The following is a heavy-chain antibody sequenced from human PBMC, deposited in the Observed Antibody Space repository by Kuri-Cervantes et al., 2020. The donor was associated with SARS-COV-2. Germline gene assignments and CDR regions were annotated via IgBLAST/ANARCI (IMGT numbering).Heavy chain of an antibody. J-gene: IGHJ2*01. D-gene: IGHD2-21*01. CDR1: GGSISSSSYY. V-gene: IGHV4-39*07. Sequence: GSLRLSCTVSGGSISSSSYYWGWIRQPPGKGLEWIGSIYYSGSTYYNPSLKSRVTISADTSKNQFSLNLKSVTAADTAIYYCAMSSDWNPLWYFDLWGRGTLVTVSS. CDR3: AMSSDWNPLWYFDL. CDR2: IYYSGST.